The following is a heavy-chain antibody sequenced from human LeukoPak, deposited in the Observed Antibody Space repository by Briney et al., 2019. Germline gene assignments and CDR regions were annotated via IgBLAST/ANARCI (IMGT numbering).Heavy chain of an antibody. CDR1: GGSISSYY. Sequence: PSETLSLTCTASGGSISSYYWSWIRQPAGKGLEWIGRIYTSGSTNYNPSLKSRVTMSVDTSKNQFSLKLSSVTAADTAVYYCARDRYDSSGYYSVDYWGQGTLVTVSS. D-gene: IGHD3-22*01. V-gene: IGHV4-4*07. CDR2: IYTSGST. J-gene: IGHJ4*02. CDR3: ARDRYDSSGYYSVDY.